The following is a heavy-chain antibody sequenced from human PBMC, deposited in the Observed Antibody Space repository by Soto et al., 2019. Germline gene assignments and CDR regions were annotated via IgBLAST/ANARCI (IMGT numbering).Heavy chain of an antibody. V-gene: IGHV1-69*08. J-gene: IGHJ6*02. CDR2: AIPVLGVA. CDR1: GGNFRSQSIS. D-gene: IGHD6-13*01. CDR3: ARDSDVAAAGTVETNYYYGMDV. Sequence: QVQLVQSGTEVKKPGSSVKVSCKASGGNFRSQSISISWVRQAPGQGLEWMGRAIPVLGVANYAQKFQGRVTITADKFTSTVYMELSSLRSEDTAVYYCARDSDVAAAGTVETNYYYGMDVWGQGTTVTVSS.